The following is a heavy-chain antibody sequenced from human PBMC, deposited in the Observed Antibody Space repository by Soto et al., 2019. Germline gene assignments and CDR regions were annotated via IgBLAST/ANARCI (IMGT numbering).Heavy chain of an antibody. CDR2: IKQDGSEK. D-gene: IGHD3-3*01. CDR3: ARDRRITIFGVVTRYYYYYGMDV. J-gene: IGHJ6*02. Sequence: GGSLRLSCAASGFTFSSYWMSWVRQAPGKGLEWVANIKQDGSEKYYVDSVKGRFTISRDNAKNSLYLQMNSLRAEDTAVYYCARDRRITIFGVVTRYYYYYGMDVWGQGTTVT. V-gene: IGHV3-7*01. CDR1: GFTFSSYW.